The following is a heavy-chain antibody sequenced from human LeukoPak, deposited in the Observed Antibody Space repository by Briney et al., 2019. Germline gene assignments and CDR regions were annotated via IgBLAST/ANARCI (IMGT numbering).Heavy chain of an antibody. CDR2: ISGSGGST. Sequence: GGSLRLSCAASGFTFSSYGMHWVRQAPGKGLEWVSAISGSGGSTYYADSVKGRFTISRDNSKNTLYLQMNSLRAEDTAVYYCATSTSGRIQLWLRYSQIDYWGQGTLVTVSS. D-gene: IGHD5-18*01. CDR3: ATSTSGRIQLWLRYSQIDY. CDR1: GFTFSSYG. V-gene: IGHV3-23*01. J-gene: IGHJ4*02.